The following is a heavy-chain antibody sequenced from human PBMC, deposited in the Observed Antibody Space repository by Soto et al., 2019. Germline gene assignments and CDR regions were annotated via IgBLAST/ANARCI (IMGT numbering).Heavy chain of an antibody. D-gene: IGHD3-22*01. Sequence: SVKVSCKASGYTFTSYDINWVRQATGQGLEWMGWMNPNSGNTGYAQKFQGRVTMTRNTSISTAYMELSSLRSEDTAVYYCARAHYYDSSGYYPNFDYWGQGTLLTVSS. V-gene: IGHV1-8*01. CDR3: ARAHYYDSSGYYPNFDY. CDR1: GYTFTSYD. J-gene: IGHJ4*02. CDR2: MNPNSGNT.